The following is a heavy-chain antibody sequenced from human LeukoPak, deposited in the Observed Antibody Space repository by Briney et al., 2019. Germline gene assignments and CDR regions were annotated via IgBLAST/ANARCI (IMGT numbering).Heavy chain of an antibody. CDR1: GFTFSSYE. V-gene: IGHV3-48*03. J-gene: IGHJ3*02. CDR2: IGSSGTYI. D-gene: IGHD3-22*01. CDR3: ARQYYYDTSGYDAFDI. Sequence: PGRSLRLSCAASGFTFSSYELNWVRQTPGKGLEWVSYIGSSGTYIYYTNSMKGRFTISRDNAKSSLCLQMNSLRAEDTAVYYCARQYYYDTSGYDAFDIWGQGTMVTVSS.